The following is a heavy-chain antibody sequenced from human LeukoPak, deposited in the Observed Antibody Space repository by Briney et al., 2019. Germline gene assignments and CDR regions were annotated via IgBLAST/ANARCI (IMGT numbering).Heavy chain of an antibody. V-gene: IGHV3-11*01. Sequence: GGSLRLPCDASGFSISDYYMSWIRQSPGKGLEWISYITSGGASTNYAGSVKGRFTISRDKAKNSVALQLNSLRAEDTAVYYCTRQRRGTYYAFDSWGQGTLVTVSS. CDR3: TRQRRGTYYAFDS. CDR1: GFSISDYY. J-gene: IGHJ4*02. CDR2: ITSGGAST. D-gene: IGHD3-16*01.